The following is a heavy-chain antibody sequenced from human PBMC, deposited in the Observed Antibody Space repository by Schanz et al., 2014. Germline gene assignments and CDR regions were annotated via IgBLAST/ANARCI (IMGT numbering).Heavy chain of an antibody. V-gene: IGHV4-39*07. CDR1: GGSVSSSYFY. J-gene: IGHJ6*02. D-gene: IGHD3-9*01. CDR2: IYYSGST. CDR3: ARARFTGYYMDV. Sequence: QLQLQESGPGLVKPSETLSLTCTVSGGSVSSSYFYWGWIRQPPGKGLEWVGSIYYSGSTYYNPSLKSRVTMSVDTSKNQFSLKLSSVTAADTAVYYCARARFTGYYMDVWGQGTAVTVSS.